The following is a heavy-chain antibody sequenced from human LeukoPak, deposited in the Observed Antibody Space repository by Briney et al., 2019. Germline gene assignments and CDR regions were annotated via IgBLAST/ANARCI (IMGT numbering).Heavy chain of an antibody. CDR1: GFTFSSYG. D-gene: IGHD3-10*01. Sequence: PGGSLRLSCAASGFTFSSYGMHWVRQAPGKGLEWVAVISYDGSNKYYADSVKGRFTISRDNSKNTLYLQMNSLRAEDTAVYYCAKLPRFGELLPLDYWGRGTLVTVSS. CDR2: ISYDGSNK. CDR3: AKLPRFGELLPLDY. V-gene: IGHV3-30*18. J-gene: IGHJ4*02.